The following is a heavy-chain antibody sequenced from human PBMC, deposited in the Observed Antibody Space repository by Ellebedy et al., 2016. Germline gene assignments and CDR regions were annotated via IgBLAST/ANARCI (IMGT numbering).Heavy chain of an antibody. V-gene: IGHV1-2*02. D-gene: IGHD5-24*01. Sequence: ASVKVSXXASGYTFTGYYMHWVRQAPGQGLEWMGWINPNSGGTNYAQKFQGRVTMTRDTSISTAYMELSRLRSDDTAVYYCARVYRRDGYNYPFDYWGQGTLVTVSS. CDR1: GYTFTGYY. CDR2: INPNSGGT. J-gene: IGHJ4*02. CDR3: ARVYRRDGYNYPFDY.